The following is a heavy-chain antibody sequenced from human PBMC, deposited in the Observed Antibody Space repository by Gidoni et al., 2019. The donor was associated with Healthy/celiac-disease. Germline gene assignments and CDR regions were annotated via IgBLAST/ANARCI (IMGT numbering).Heavy chain of an antibody. CDR2: IRSSRSTI. V-gene: IGHV3-48*02. D-gene: IGHD2-15*01. J-gene: IGHJ6*02. Sequence: EVQLVESGGGLVQPGGSLRLSCAASGFTFSSYSMHWVRQDPGKGLEWVSYIRSSRSTIYYADSVKGRFTISRDNAKNPLYLQMNSLRDEDTAVYYCARGGLSGGSLRGGVWGQGTTVTVSS. CDR3: ARGGLSGGSLRGGV. CDR1: GFTFSSYS.